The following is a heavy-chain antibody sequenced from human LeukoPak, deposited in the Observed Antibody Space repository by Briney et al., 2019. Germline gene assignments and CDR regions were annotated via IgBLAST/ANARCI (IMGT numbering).Heavy chain of an antibody. J-gene: IGHJ6*02. CDR3: ARSLGYCSSTSCQYYYYGMDV. D-gene: IGHD2-2*01. CDR2: ISSSGSTI. Sequence: GGSLRLSCAAFGFTFSSYSMNWVRQAPGKGLEWVSYISSSGSTIYYADSVKGRFTISRDNAKNSLYLQMNSLRAEDTAVYYCARSLGYCSSTSCQYYYYGMDVWGQGTTVTVSS. V-gene: IGHV3-48*04. CDR1: GFTFSSYS.